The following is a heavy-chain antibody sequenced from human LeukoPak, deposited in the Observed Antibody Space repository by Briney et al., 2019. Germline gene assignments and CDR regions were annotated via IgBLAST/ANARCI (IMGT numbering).Heavy chain of an antibody. J-gene: IGHJ1*01. CDR3: VREVGAPGSFQH. Sequence: GGSLRLSCAASGFTFSSNWMHWVRQAPGKGLVWISRINGDGRIIEHAESVKGRFTISRNNADNTLHLQMNSLRAEDTAAYHCVREVGAPGSFQHWGQGAPVTVSS. D-gene: IGHD1-26*01. V-gene: IGHV3-74*03. CDR2: INGDGRII. CDR1: GFTFSSNW.